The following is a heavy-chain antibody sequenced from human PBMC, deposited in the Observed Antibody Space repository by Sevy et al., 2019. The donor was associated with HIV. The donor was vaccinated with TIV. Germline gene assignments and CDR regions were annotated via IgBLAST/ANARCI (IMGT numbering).Heavy chain of an antibody. CDR3: AREISYYDSSGYYGMDV. CDR2: ISYDGSNK. D-gene: IGHD3-22*01. CDR1: GFTFSSYA. V-gene: IGHV3-30*04. J-gene: IGHJ6*02. Sequence: GESLKISCAASGFTFSSYAMHWVRQAPGKGLEWVAVISYDGSNKYYADSVKGRFTISRDNSKNTLYLQMNSLRAEDTAVYHCAREISYYDSSGYYGMDVWGQGTTVTVSS.